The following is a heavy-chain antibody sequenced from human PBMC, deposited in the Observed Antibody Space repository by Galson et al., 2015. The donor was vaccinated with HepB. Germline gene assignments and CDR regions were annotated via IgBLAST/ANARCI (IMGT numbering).Heavy chain of an antibody. CDR1: GDSISSSNYY. CDR2: MYYSGST. CDR3: ARHDYGDYVFRY. J-gene: IGHJ4*02. V-gene: IGHV4-39*01. Sequence: SETLSLTCTVSGDSISSSNYYWGWIRQPPGQGLQWIGSMYYSGSTYYNPSLKSRVTISVDPSKNQFSVKLSSVTAADTAVYYCARHDYGDYVFRYWGQGTLVTVSS. D-gene: IGHD4-17*01.